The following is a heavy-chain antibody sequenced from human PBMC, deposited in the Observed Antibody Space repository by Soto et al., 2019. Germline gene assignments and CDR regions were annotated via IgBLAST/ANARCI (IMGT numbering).Heavy chain of an antibody. J-gene: IGHJ3*02. V-gene: IGHV4-30-4*01. D-gene: IGHD3-16*02. CDR1: GGSISSGDYY. CDR2: IYYSGST. CDR3: ARDRFYDYVWGSYRTAPDDAFDI. Sequence: SETLSLTCIVSGGSISSGDYYWSWIRQTPGKGLEGIGYIYYSGSTYYNPSLKSRVTISVDTSKNQFSLKLSSLTAADTAVYYCARDRFYDYVWGSYRTAPDDAFDIWGQGTMVTVSS.